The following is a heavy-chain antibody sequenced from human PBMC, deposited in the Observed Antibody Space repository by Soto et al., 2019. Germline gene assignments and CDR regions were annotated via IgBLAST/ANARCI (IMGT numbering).Heavy chain of an antibody. CDR1: GYSFTSYW. Sequence: PGESLKISCKGSGYSFTSYWIGWVRQMPGKGLEWMGIIYPGDSDTRYSPSFQGQVTISADKSISTAYLQWSSLKASDTAMYYCARAAPPTVTTIASRLDVWGQGTTVTVSS. CDR3: ARAAPPTVTTIASRLDV. D-gene: IGHD4-4*01. V-gene: IGHV5-51*01. CDR2: IYPGDSDT. J-gene: IGHJ6*02.